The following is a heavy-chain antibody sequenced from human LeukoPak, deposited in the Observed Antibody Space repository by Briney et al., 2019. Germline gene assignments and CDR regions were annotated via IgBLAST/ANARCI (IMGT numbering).Heavy chain of an antibody. CDR2: IYSDNT. CDR1: GFTVSSNS. Sequence: PGGSLRLSCTVSGFTVSSNSMSWVRQAPGKGLEWVSFIYSDNTHYSDSVKVRFTITRDNSKNTLYLQMNSLRAEDTAVYYCAKDPRVRGLRWYAGDYWGQGTLVTVSS. J-gene: IGHJ4*02. D-gene: IGHD4-23*01. V-gene: IGHV3-53*01. CDR3: AKDPRVRGLRWYAGDY.